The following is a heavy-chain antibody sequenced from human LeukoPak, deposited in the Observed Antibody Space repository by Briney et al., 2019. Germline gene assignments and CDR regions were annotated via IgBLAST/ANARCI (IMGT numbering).Heavy chain of an antibody. Sequence: ASVKVSCKASGYTFTGYYMHWVRQAPGQELEWMGWLSPNSGDTKFAQKFQGRVTMTRDTSISTAYMVLSRLRSDDTAVYYCARATDISSWYLAYWGQGTLVTVSS. V-gene: IGHV1-2*02. J-gene: IGHJ4*02. D-gene: IGHD6-13*01. CDR2: LSPNSGDT. CDR3: ARATDISSWYLAY. CDR1: GYTFTGYY.